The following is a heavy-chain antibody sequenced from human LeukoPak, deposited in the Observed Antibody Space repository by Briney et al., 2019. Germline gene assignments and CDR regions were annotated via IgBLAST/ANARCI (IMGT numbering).Heavy chain of an antibody. CDR2: IYYSGST. CDR3: AREGSGWYPGPVDY. D-gene: IGHD6-19*01. CDR1: GGSISSYY. V-gene: IGHV4-59*01. Sequence: SETLSLTCTVSGGSISSYYWSWIRQPPGKGLEWIGYIYYSGSTNYNPSLKSQVTISVDTSKNQFSLKLSSVTAADTAVYYCAREGSGWYPGPVDYWGQGTLVTVSS. J-gene: IGHJ4*02.